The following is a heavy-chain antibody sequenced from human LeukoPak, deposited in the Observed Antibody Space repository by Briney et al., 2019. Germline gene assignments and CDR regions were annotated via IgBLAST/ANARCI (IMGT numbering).Heavy chain of an antibody. CDR3: ARDGTAAGLYFDL. J-gene: IGHJ4*01. V-gene: IGHV3-7*01. Sequence: GGSLRLSCEVSGSTFTDYWMNWVRQAPGKGPEWVASIRQDGSEKTYVDSAKGRFTISRDNTKNSLSLQLNGLRAEDTAVYYCARDGTAAGLYFDLWGQGTLVTVSS. D-gene: IGHD6-13*01. CDR1: GSTFTDYW. CDR2: IRQDGSEK.